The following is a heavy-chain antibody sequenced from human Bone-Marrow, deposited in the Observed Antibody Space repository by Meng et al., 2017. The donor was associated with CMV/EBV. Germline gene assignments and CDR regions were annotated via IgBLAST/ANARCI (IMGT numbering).Heavy chain of an antibody. J-gene: IGHJ4*02. CDR3: AKDGVHTTDY. CDR2: IYSGGST. Sequence: GESLKISCAASGFTVSSSYMSWVRQAPGKGLEWVSVIYSGGSTYYADSVKGRFTISRDNSKNTLFLQMNSLRADDTAIYYCAKDGVHTTDYWGQGVLVTVSS. D-gene: IGHD1-26*01. V-gene: IGHV3-53*05. CDR1: GFTVSSSY.